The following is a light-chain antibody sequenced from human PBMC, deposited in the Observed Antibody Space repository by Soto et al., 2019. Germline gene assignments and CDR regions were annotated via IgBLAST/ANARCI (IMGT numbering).Light chain of an antibody. J-gene: IGLJ1*01. CDR3: SSYTSSSTLV. V-gene: IGLV2-14*03. Sequence: QSVLTQPASVSGSPGQSIAISCTGTSSDVGGYNSVSWYQHHPGKAPKLMIYDVNYRPSGISDRFSGSKSGNTASLTISGLHAEDEADYYCSSYTSSSTLVCGTGTKVTVL. CDR2: DVN. CDR1: SSDVGGYNS.